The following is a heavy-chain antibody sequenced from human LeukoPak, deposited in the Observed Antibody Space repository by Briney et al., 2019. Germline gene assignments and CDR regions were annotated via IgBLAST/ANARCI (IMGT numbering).Heavy chain of an antibody. CDR1: GFTFSSYA. J-gene: IGHJ4*02. CDR3: AKLAVAGTILDY. D-gene: IGHD6-19*01. V-gene: IGHV3-30-3*02. CDR2: ISYDGSNK. Sequence: PGGSLRLSCAASGFTFSSYAMHWVRQAPGKGLEWVAVISYDGSNKYYADSVKGRFTISRDNSKKSLYLQMNSLRNEDTALYYCAKLAVAGTILDYWGQGALVTVSS.